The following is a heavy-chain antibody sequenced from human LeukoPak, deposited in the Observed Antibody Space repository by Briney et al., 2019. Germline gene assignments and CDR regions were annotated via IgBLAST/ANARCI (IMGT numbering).Heavy chain of an antibody. CDR2: IYYSGST. V-gene: IGHV4-59*08. CDR1: GGSISSYY. Sequence: PSETLSLTCTVSGGSISSYYWSWIRQPPGKGPEWIGYIYYSGSTYYNPSLKSRMTISVDTSKNQFSLRVSSVTAADAAVYYCARNNRHSRYNWNAHFYYYYMDVWGKGTTVTVSS. J-gene: IGHJ6*03. D-gene: IGHD1-1*01. CDR3: ARNNRHSRYNWNAHFYYYYMDV.